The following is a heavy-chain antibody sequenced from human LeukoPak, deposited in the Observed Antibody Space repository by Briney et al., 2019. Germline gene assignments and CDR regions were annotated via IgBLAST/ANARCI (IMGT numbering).Heavy chain of an antibody. CDR1: GFTFSSHG. Sequence: GGSLRLSCAASGFTFSSHGINWVRQAPGKGLEWVSFISSSSTYIYYADSVKGRFTISRDNAKNSLYLQMNSLRAEVTAVYYCARGSAEFDYWGQGTLVTVSS. V-gene: IGHV3-21*01. J-gene: IGHJ4*02. CDR3: ARGSAEFDY. CDR2: ISSSSTYI.